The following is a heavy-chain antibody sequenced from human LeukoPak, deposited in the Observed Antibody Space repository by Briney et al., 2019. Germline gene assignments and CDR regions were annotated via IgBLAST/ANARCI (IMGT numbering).Heavy chain of an antibody. J-gene: IGHJ4*02. Sequence: SETLSLTCTVSGGSISNYYWSWIRQPPGKGLEWIGYIYYSGSTNYNPSLKSRVTISVDTSKNQFSLKLNSVTAADTAVYYCAREAGGSTWSYYFDYWGQGTLVTVSS. CDR1: GGSISNYY. D-gene: IGHD6-13*01. CDR2: IYYSGST. CDR3: AREAGGSTWSYYFDY. V-gene: IGHV4-59*01.